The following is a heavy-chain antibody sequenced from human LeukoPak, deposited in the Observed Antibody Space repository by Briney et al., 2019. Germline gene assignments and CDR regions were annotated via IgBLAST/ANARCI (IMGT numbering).Heavy chain of an antibody. J-gene: IGHJ6*03. CDR1: EFTFSSYW. CDR2: IKQDGSEK. D-gene: IGHD6-13*01. V-gene: IGHV3-7*01. Sequence: PGGSLRLSCAASEFTFSSYWMSWVRQAPGKGLEWVANIKQDGSEKYYVDSVKGRFTISRDNAKNSLYLQMNSLRAEDTAVYYCAVSGYSSSWLLYYYYYYMDVWGKGTTVTVSS. CDR3: AVSGYSSSWLLYYYYYYMDV.